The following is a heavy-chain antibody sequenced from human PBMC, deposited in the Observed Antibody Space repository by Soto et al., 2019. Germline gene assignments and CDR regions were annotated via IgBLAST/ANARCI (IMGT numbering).Heavy chain of an antibody. Sequence: EVQLVESGGGLVKPGGSLRLSCAASGFTFSSYSMNWVRQAPGKGLEWVSSISSSSSYIYYADSVKGRFTISRDNAKNSLYLQMNSLRAEDTAEYYCARDFEMATIFRYWGQGTLVTVSS. CDR3: ARDFEMATIFRY. V-gene: IGHV3-21*01. J-gene: IGHJ4*02. CDR1: GFTFSSYS. CDR2: ISSSSSYI. D-gene: IGHD5-12*01.